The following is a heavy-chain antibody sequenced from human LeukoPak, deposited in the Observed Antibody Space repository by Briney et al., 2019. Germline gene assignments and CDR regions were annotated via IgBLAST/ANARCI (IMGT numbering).Heavy chain of an antibody. J-gene: IGHJ4*02. CDR3: ARDYVETFDY. CDR2: IIPIFGTA. D-gene: IGHD4-17*01. Sequence: SVKVSCKASGGTFSSYAISWVRQAPGQGLEWMGGIIPIFGTANYAQKFQGRVTITADESTSTAYMELSSLRSEDMGIYYCARDYVETFDYWGQGTLVTVSS. CDR1: GGTFSSYA. V-gene: IGHV1-69*13.